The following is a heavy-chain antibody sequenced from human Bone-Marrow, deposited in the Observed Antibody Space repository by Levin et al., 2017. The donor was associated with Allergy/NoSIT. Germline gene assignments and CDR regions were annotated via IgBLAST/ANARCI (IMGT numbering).Heavy chain of an antibody. J-gene: IGHJ3*02. CDR3: ARRATLTYHAFDI. D-gene: IGHD5-12*01. CDR1: GFTFSSYE. V-gene: IGHV3-48*03. Sequence: GGSLRLSCVVSGFTFSSYEMSWVRQAPGKGLEWVSYTSYDGTTTYYADSVKGRFIISRDNPKNSLFLQMKSLRAEDTAVYYCARRATLTYHAFDIWGRGTMVTVSS. CDR2: TSYDGTTT.